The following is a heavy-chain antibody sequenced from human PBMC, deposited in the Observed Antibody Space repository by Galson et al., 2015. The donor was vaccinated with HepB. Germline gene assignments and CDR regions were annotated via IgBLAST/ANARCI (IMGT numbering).Heavy chain of an antibody. CDR1: GYTLTSYY. D-gene: IGHD5-12*01. CDR3: ARDDIVATSADY. V-gene: IGHV1-46*03. J-gene: IGHJ4*02. Sequence: SVKVSCKASGYTLTSYYMHWVRQAPGQGLEWMGIINPSGGSTSYAQKFQGRVTMTRDTSTSTVYMELSSLRSEDTAVYYCARDDIVATSADYWGQGTLVTVSS. CDR2: INPSGGST.